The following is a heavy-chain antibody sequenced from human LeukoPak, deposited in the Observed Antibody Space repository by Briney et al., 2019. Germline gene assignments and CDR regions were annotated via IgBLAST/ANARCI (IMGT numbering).Heavy chain of an antibody. V-gene: IGHV3-23*01. Sequence: PGGSLRLCCAASGFTFSSYGMHWVRQAPGKGLEWVSAISGSGGSTYYADSVKGRFTISRDNSKNTLYLQMNSLRAEDTAVYYCAKQVGYFDYWGQGTLVTVSS. CDR2: ISGSGGST. CDR3: AKQVGYFDY. CDR1: GFTFSSYG. J-gene: IGHJ4*02.